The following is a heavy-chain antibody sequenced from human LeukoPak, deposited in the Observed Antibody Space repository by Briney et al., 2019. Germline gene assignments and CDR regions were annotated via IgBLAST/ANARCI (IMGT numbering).Heavy chain of an antibody. J-gene: IGHJ4*02. V-gene: IGHV4-30-4*01. Sequence: SETLSLTCSVSGDSISSGDYYWSWVRQPPGTTLVCIGYIYYSGSTYSNPSLRSRVTISVDTPNKQFSLKLSSVTAADTAVYYCARDTRMSSGYHYFDLWGQGTLVTASS. CDR3: ARDTRMSSGYHYFDL. CDR2: IYYSGST. D-gene: IGHD3-22*01. CDR1: GDSISSGDYY.